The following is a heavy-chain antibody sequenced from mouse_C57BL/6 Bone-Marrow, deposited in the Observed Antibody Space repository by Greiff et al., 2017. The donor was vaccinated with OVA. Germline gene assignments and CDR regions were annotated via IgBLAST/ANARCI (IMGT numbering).Heavy chain of an antibody. CDR1: GYTFTSYG. D-gene: IGHD1-1*01. CDR3: ARPILLRDWYFDV. CDR2: IYPRSGNT. Sequence: QVQLQQSGAELARPGASVKLSCKASGYTFTSYGISWVKQRTGQGLEWIGEIYPRSGNTYYNEKFKGKATLTADKSSSTAYMELRSLTSEDSAVYFCARPILLRDWYFDVWGTGTTVTVSS. V-gene: IGHV1-81*01. J-gene: IGHJ1*03.